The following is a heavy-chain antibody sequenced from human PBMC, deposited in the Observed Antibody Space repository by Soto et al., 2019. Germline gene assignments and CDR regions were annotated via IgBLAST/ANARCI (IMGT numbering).Heavy chain of an antibody. J-gene: IGHJ6*02. D-gene: IGHD3-10*01. CDR2: VIPIFGTA. CDR1: GGTFSSYA. V-gene: IGHV1-69*13. Sequence: SVKVSCKASGGTFSSYAISWVRQAPGQGLEWMGGVIPIFGTANYAQKFQGRVTITADESTSTAYMELSSLRSEDTAVYYCARNYGSGSPRYYGMDVWGQGTTVTVSS. CDR3: ARNYGSGSPRYYGMDV.